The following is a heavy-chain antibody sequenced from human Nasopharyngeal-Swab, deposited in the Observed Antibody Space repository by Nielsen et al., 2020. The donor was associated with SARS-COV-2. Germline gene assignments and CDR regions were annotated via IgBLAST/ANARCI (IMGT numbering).Heavy chain of an antibody. Sequence: GESLKISCAASGFTFSSYAVHWVRQAPGKGLEYVSAISSNGGSTYYANSVKGRFTISRDNSKNTLYLQMGSLRAEDMAVYYCARRGQQLDQLFYYYYMDVWGKGTTVTVSS. V-gene: IGHV3-64*01. CDR2: ISSNGGST. J-gene: IGHJ6*03. CDR3: ARRGQQLDQLFYYYYMDV. CDR1: GFTFSSYA. D-gene: IGHD6-13*01.